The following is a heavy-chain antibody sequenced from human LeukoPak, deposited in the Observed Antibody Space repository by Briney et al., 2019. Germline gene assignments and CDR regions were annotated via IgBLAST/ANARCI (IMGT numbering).Heavy chain of an antibody. J-gene: IGHJ4*02. CDR1: GFTFTSSA. CDR3: ARTRRDGFYGLFDY. V-gene: IGHV1-58*02. CDR2: IVVGSGNT. D-gene: IGHD5-24*01. Sequence: SVKVSCKASGFTFTSSAMQWVRQARGQRLEWIGWIVVGSGNTNYAQKFQERVTITRDMSTSTAYMELSSLRSEDTAVYYCARTRRDGFYGLFDYWGQGTLVTVSS.